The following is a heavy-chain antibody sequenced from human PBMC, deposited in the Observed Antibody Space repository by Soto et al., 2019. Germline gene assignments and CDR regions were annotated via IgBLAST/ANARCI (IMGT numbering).Heavy chain of an antibody. J-gene: IGHJ6*02. D-gene: IGHD3-22*01. CDR2: IYQSGST. V-gene: IGHV4-4*02. CDR3: ARPVHDDTGHYLGGLDI. CDR1: GGSISDSLW. Sequence: LSLTCAVSGGSISDSLWWNWVRQPPGKGLEWIGEIYQSGSTHYSPSLKSRVTISIDKSNNLLSLRLTSVTAADTAVYYCARPVHDDTGHYLGGLDIWGPGTTVTVSS.